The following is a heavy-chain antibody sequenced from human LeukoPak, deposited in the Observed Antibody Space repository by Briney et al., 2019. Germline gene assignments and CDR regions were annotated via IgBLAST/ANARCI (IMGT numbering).Heavy chain of an antibody. J-gene: IGHJ6*02. CDR3: ARDRYYGSGSYYNHYYGMDV. CDR2: IYTSGSP. CDR1: GCSISSYY. D-gene: IGHD3-10*01. V-gene: IGHV4-4*07. Sequence: SETLSLTCTVSGCSISSYYGSWIRQPAGKVLEWIGRIYTSGSPNYNPSLKSRVTMSVDTSKNQFSLKLSSVTAADTAVYYCARDRYYGSGSYYNHYYGMDVWGQGTTVTVSS.